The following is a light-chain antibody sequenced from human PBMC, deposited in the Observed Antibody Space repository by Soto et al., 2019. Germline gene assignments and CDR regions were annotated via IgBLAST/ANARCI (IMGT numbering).Light chain of an antibody. CDR2: AAS. CDR3: QQYYSFPIT. CDR1: QGISSY. J-gene: IGKJ5*01. Sequence: DIQMTQSPSSLSASVGDRVTITCRASQGISSYLAWYQQKPGKAPELLIYAASTLQSGVPSRFSGSGSGTDFTLTISCLQSEDFATYYCQQYYSFPITFGQGTRLEIK. V-gene: IGKV1-9*01.